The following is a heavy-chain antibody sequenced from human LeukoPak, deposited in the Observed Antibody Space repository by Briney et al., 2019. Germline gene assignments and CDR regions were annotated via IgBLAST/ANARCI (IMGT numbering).Heavy chain of an antibody. Sequence: PSETLSLTCTVSGDSITSYDWSWIRQPPGTGLEWIGYIHHSGSTNYNPSLKSRVTISRDTSKKQFSLELTSVTAADTAVYYCARHEGSGGVYYFDYWGQGTLVTVSS. CDR1: GDSITSYD. CDR3: ARHEGSGGVYYFDY. J-gene: IGHJ4*02. D-gene: IGHD3-10*01. CDR2: IHHSGST. V-gene: IGHV4-59*08.